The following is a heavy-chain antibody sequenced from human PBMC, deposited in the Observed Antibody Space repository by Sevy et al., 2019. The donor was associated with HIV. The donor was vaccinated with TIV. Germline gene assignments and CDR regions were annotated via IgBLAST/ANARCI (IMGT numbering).Heavy chain of an antibody. CDR1: GFTLSSYS. V-gene: IGHV3-21*01. J-gene: IGHJ6*03. D-gene: IGHD2-15*01. CDR2: ISRSSSYI. Sequence: GGSLRLSCAASGFTLSSYSMNWVRQAPGKGLEWVSSISRSSSYIYYADSVKGRFTISRDNAKNSLYLQMNSLRAEDTAVYYCARVEAYCSGGSCNYYYYYMDVWGKGSTVTVSS. CDR3: ARVEAYCSGGSCNYYYYYMDV.